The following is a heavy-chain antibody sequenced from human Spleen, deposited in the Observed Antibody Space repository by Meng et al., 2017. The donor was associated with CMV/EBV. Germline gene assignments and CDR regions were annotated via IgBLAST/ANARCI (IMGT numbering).Heavy chain of an antibody. CDR2: GTHSGNT. CDR1: SLSGYY. CDR3: ARGPYIVTVPAAVTPGWFDP. D-gene: IGHD2-2*01. J-gene: IGHJ5*02. V-gene: IGHV4-34*01. Sequence: SLSGYYWSWIRQPPGKGLEWIGEGTHSGNTNYNPSLQSRVTISVDTSKNQFSLKLRSVTAADMAVYYCARGPYIVTVPAAVTPGWFDPWGQGTLVTVSS.